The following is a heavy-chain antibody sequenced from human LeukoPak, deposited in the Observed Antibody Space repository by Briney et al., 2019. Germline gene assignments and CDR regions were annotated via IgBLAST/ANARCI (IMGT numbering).Heavy chain of an antibody. J-gene: IGHJ5*02. V-gene: IGHV4-34*01. Sequence: SETLSLTCAVYGGSFSGYYWSWIRQPPGKGLEWIGEINHSGSTNYNPSLKSRVTISVDTSKNQFSLKLSSVTAADTAVYYCARGTSGPTSWGQGTLVTVSS. CDR2: INHSGST. CDR3: ARGTSGPTS. CDR1: GGSFSGYY. D-gene: IGHD7-27*01.